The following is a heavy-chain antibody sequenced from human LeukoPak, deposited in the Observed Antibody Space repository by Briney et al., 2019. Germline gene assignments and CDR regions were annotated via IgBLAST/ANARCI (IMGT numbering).Heavy chain of an antibody. CDR1: GGSISSSSYY. Sequence: SETLSLTCTVSGGSISSSSYYWGWIRQPPGKGLEWIGSIYYSGSTYYNPSLKSRVTISVDTSKNQFSLKLSSVTAADTAVYYCARRVGYCSSTSCYYFDYWGQGTLATVSS. D-gene: IGHD2-2*01. CDR3: ARRVGYCSSTSCYYFDY. J-gene: IGHJ4*02. V-gene: IGHV4-39*01. CDR2: IYYSGST.